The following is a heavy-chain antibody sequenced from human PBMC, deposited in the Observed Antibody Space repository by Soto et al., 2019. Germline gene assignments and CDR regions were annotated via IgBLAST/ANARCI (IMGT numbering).Heavy chain of an antibody. D-gene: IGHD3-22*01. Sequence: GESLKISCKGSGYSFTSYWISWVRQMPGKGLEWMGRIDPSDSYTNYSPSFQGHVTISADKSISTAYLQWSSLKASDTAMYYCARIEVEYYYDSSGPTDYWGQGTLVTVSS. CDR3: ARIEVEYYYDSSGPTDY. J-gene: IGHJ4*02. CDR2: IDPSDSYT. CDR1: GYSFTSYW. V-gene: IGHV5-10-1*01.